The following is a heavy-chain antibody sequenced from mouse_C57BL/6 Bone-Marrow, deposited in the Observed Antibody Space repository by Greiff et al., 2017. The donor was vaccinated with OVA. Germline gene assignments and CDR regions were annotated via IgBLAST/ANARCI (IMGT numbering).Heavy chain of an antibody. D-gene: IGHD3-3*01. V-gene: IGHV5-6*01. CDR3: ARQGGGLWFAY. CDR2: ISSGGSYT. Sequence: EVQLVESGGDLVKPGGSLKLSCAASGFTFSSYGMSWVRQTPDKRLEWVATISSGGSYTYYPDSVKGRFTISRDNAKNTLYLQMSSLKSEDTAMYYCARQGGGLWFAYWGQGTLVTVSA. CDR1: GFTFSSYG. J-gene: IGHJ3*01.